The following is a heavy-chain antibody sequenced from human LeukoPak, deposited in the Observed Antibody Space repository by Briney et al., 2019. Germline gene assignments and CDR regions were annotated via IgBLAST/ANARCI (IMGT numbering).Heavy chain of an antibody. CDR1: GYTFTGYY. D-gene: IGHD5-18*01. CDR3: ANDLGWIQLNLG. V-gene: IGHV1-8*03. J-gene: IGHJ4*02. Sequence: GASVKVSCKASGYTFTGYYMHWVRQATGQGLEWMGWMNPNSGNTGYAQKFQGRVTITRNTSISTAYMELSSLRSEDTAVYYCANDLGWIQLNLGRGQGTLVTVSS. CDR2: MNPNSGNT.